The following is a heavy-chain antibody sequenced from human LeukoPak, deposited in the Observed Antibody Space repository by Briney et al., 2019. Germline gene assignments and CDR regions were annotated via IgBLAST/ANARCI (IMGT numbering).Heavy chain of an antibody. CDR3: ARAVSGYHRPAFDI. J-gene: IGHJ3*02. V-gene: IGHV4-61*02. Sequence: SETLSLTCTVSGGSISSGSYYWSWIRQPAGKGLEWIARIYTSGSTNYNPSLKSRVTISVDTSKNQFSLKLSSVTAADTAVYYCARAVSGYHRPAFDIWGQGTMVTVSS. D-gene: IGHD5-12*01. CDR2: IYTSGST. CDR1: GGSISSGSYY.